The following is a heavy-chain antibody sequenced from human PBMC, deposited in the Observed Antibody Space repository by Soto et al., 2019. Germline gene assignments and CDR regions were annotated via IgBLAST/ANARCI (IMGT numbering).Heavy chain of an antibody. CDR1: GFTFSSYA. D-gene: IGHD3-10*01. CDR2: ISGSGGST. CDR3: AKDQDYYGSGSYSY. J-gene: IGHJ4*02. V-gene: IGHV3-23*01. Sequence: GGSLRLSCAASGFTFSSYAMSWVRQAPGKGLEWVSAISGSGGSTYYADSVKGRFTISRDNSKNTLYLQMNSLRAEDTAVYYCAKDQDYYGSGSYSYWGQGTLVTVSS.